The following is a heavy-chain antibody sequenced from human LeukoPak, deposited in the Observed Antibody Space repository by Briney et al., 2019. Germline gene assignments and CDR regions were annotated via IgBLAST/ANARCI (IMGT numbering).Heavy chain of an antibody. CDR3: ARGLYYFDTSGYLYY. Sequence: GGSLRLSCAASGFTFSTYAMTWVRQAPGRGLEWVSATSGGGGSTCYADSVKGRFTMSRDNSKNTLYLQMNSLRAGDTAVYYCARGLYYFDTSGYLYYWGQGTLVTVSS. D-gene: IGHD3-22*01. V-gene: IGHV3-23*01. CDR1: GFTFSTYA. J-gene: IGHJ4*02. CDR2: TSGGGGST.